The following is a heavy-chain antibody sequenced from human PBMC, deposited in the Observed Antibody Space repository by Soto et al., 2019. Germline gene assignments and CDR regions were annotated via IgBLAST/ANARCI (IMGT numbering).Heavy chain of an antibody. CDR1: GFTFSSYS. Sequence: GGSLRLSCAASGFTFSSYSMNWVRQAPGKGLEWVSSISSSSSYIYYADSVKGRFTISRDNAKNSLYLQMNSLRAEDTAVYYCARDPDYGDYYYGMDVWGQGTTVTVSS. CDR3: ARDPDYGDYYYGMDV. J-gene: IGHJ6*02. D-gene: IGHD4-17*01. V-gene: IGHV3-21*01. CDR2: ISSSSSYI.